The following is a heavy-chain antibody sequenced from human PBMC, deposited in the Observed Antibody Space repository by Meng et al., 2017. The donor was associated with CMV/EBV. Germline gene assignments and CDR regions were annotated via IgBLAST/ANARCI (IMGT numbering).Heavy chain of an antibody. D-gene: IGHD5-12*01. J-gene: IGHJ6*02. CDR3: AKEAGRYSGYDFGSYYYYYGMDV. CDR1: GFTFRSDG. V-gene: IGHV3-33*06. CDR2: IWFDGSNK. Sequence: SLKISCAASGFTFRSDGMHCVRQAPGKGLEWVEVIWFDGSNKYYADSVKGRFTISRDNSKNTLYLQMNSPRAEDTAVYYCAKEAGRYSGYDFGSYYYYYGMDVWGQGTTVTVSS.